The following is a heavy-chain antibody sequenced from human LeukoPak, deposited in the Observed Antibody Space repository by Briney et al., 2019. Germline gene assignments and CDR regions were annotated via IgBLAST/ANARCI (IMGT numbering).Heavy chain of an antibody. CDR3: ARTYYDFWSGYSPFDY. V-gene: IGHV1-46*01. D-gene: IGHD3-3*01. CDR1: GYTFTSYY. Sequence: GASVKVSCKASGYTFTSYYMHWVRQAPGQGLEWMGIINPSGGSTSYAQKFQGRVTMTRDTSTSTVYVELSSLRSEDTAVYYCARTYYDFWSGYSPFDYWGQGTLVTVSS. CDR2: INPSGGST. J-gene: IGHJ4*02.